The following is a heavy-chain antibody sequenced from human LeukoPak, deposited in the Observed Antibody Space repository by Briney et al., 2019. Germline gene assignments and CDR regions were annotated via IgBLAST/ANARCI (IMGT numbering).Heavy chain of an antibody. CDR2: ISGSGGST. CDR3: AKVVWLVRGHFDY. Sequence: GGSLRLSCAASGFTFSSYAMSWVRQAPGKGLEWVSAISGSGGSTYYADSVKGRFTISRDNSKNTLYLQMNSLRAEDTAVDYCAKVVWLVRGHFDYWGQGTLVTVSS. J-gene: IGHJ4*02. CDR1: GFTFSSYA. D-gene: IGHD6-19*01. V-gene: IGHV3-23*01.